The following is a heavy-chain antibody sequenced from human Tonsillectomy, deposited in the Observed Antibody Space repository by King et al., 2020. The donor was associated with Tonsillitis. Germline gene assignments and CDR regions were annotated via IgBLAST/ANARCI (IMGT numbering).Heavy chain of an antibody. V-gene: IGHV3-15*01. D-gene: IGHD3-3*01. Sequence: VQLVESGGGLVEPGGSLRLSCAVSGFTFSDAWMSWVRQAPGKGLEWVGRIKSKSGGGTADYAAPVRGTFTISRDDSKNTLYLQMNGLNTEDTAVYYCTSVTWNGRFDYWGQGAVVTVSS. CDR1: GFTFSDAW. CDR2: IKSKSGGGTA. CDR3: TSVTWNGRFDY. J-gene: IGHJ4*02.